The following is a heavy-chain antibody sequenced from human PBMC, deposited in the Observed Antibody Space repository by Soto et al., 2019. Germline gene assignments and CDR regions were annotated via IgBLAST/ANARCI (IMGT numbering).Heavy chain of an antibody. J-gene: IGHJ6*02. CDR3: AKDRSSSWYYYYGMDV. V-gene: IGHV3-30*18. CDR1: GFTFSSYG. Sequence: GGSLRLSCAASGFTFSSYGMHWVRQAPGKGLEWVAVISYDGSNKYYADSVKGRFTISRDNSKNTLYLQMNSLRAEDTAVYYCAKDRSSSWYYYYGMDVWGQGTTVTVSS. D-gene: IGHD6-13*01. CDR2: ISYDGSNK.